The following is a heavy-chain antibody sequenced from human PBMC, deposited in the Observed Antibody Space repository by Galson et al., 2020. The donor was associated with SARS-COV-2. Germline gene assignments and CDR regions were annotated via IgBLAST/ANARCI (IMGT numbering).Heavy chain of an antibody. CDR2: IFYTASP. V-gene: IGHV4-39*01. CDR3: ARHFDHFDF. J-gene: IGHJ4*02. CDR1: GDSIKNSRNY. Sequence: SETLSLTCTVSGDSIKNSRNYWGWVRQPPGKDLEWIGSIFYTASPYYNSSLKSRLSISIDASKNQFSLKLYSVTAADTAVYFCARHFDHFDFWGQGSLVTVSS. D-gene: IGHD3-9*01.